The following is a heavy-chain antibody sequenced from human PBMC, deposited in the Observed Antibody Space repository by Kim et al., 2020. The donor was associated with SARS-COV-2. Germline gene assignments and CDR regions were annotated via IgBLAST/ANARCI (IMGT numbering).Heavy chain of an antibody. CDR2: IYSGGST. D-gene: IGHD3-10*01. V-gene: IGHV3-53*01. CDR3: ARGADLTGRWLQSYYCYYGMDV. Sequence: GGSLRLSCAASGFTVSSNYMSWVRQAPGKGLEWVSVIYSGGSTYYADSVKGRFTISRDNSKNTLYLQMNSLRAEDTAVYYCARGADLTGRWLQSYYCYYGMDVWGQGTTVTVSS. J-gene: IGHJ6*02. CDR1: GFTVSSNY.